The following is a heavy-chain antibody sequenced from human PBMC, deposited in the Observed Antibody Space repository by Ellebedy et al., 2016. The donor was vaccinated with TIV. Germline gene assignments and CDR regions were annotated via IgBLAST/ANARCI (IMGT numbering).Heavy chain of an antibody. CDR1: GFTFSDYY. CDR2: ISSSGSTI. CDR3: SRDGGYGGNPPQFDY. D-gene: IGHD4-23*01. V-gene: IGHV3-11*01. Sequence: GESLKISCAASGFTFSDYYMSWIRQAPGKGLEWVSYISSSGSTIYYADSVKGRFTISRDNAKNSLYLQMNSLRAEDTGVDYCSRDGGYGGNPPQFDYWGQGTLVNGSS. J-gene: IGHJ4*02.